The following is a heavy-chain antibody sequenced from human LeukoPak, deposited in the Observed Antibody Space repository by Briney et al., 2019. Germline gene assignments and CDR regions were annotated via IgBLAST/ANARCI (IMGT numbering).Heavy chain of an antibody. D-gene: IGHD4-17*01. J-gene: IGHJ4*02. Sequence: GGSLRLSCAASGFTFSSYGMQWVRQAPGKGREWVAVIWYDGSNKYYADSVKGRFTISRDNSKNTLYLQMNSLRAEDTAVYYCARDLYGDYGYWGQGTLVTVSS. CDR1: GFTFSSYG. CDR2: IWYDGSNK. V-gene: IGHV3-33*01. CDR3: ARDLYGDYGY.